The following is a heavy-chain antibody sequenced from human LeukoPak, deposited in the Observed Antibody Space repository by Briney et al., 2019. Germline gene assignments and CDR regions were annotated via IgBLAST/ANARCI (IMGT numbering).Heavy chain of an antibody. V-gene: IGHV3-48*04. CDR2: ISDSGNTM. D-gene: IGHD7-27*01. Sequence: GGSLRLSCAASGFTFSSYAMSWVRQAPGKGLEWVSYISDSGNTMYYADSVKGRFTISRDNARNSLFLQMNSLRAEDTAVYYCARGTWGLDYWGQGTLVTVSS. CDR3: ARGTWGLDY. J-gene: IGHJ4*02. CDR1: GFTFSSYA.